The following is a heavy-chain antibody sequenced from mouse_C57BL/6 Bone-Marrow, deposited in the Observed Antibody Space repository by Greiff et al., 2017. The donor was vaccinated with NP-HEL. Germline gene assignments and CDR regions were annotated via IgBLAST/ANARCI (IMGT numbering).Heavy chain of an antibody. CDR1: GFSLTSYG. Sequence: VQRVESGPGLVAPSQSLSITCTVSGFSLTSYGVDWVRQSPGKGLEWLGVIWGVGSTHYNSALKSRLSISKDNSKSQVFLKMNSLQTDDTAMYYCASEAGGRFAYWGQGTLVTVSA. J-gene: IGHJ3*01. V-gene: IGHV2-6*01. D-gene: IGHD4-1*01. CDR3: ASEAGGRFAY. CDR2: IWGVGST.